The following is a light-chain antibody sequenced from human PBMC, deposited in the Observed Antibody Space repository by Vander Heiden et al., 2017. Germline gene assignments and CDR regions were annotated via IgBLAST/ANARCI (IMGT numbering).Light chain of an antibody. V-gene: IGLV2-8*01. J-gene: IGLJ2*01. Sequence: ALPPPPSASGPPGPSVTISCTGTSSDVGGYNYVSWYQQHPGKAPKLMIYEVSKRPSGVPDRFSGSKSGNTASLTVSGLQAEDEADYYCSSYAGSNIVVFGGGTKLTVL. CDR2: EVS. CDR1: SSDVGGYNY. CDR3: SSYAGSNIVV.